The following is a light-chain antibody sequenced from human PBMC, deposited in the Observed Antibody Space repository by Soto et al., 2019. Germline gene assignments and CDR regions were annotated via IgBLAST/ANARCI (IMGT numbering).Light chain of an antibody. V-gene: IGKV1-9*01. CDR1: QGISSY. CDR2: AAS. J-gene: IGKJ4*01. CDR3: QQYYSFPLT. Sequence: IQFTHSPSSLSASVGDGVTITCLASQGISSYLAWYQQKPGKAPELLIYAASTLQSWVPSRFSGSGSGTDFTLTISCLQSEDFATYYCQQYYSFPLTFGGGTKVDIK.